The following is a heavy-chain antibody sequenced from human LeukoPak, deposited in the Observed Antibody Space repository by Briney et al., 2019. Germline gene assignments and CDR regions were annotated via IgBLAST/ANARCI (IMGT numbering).Heavy chain of an antibody. Sequence: SPSETLSLTCTVSGGSISGYYWSWFRQPPGKGLEWIGYIYYSGSTNYNPSLKSRVTISVDTSKNQFSLKLSSVTAADTAVYYCARPPAQEQLAPFEHWGQGTLVTVFS. D-gene: IGHD6-13*01. V-gene: IGHV4-59*08. CDR2: IYYSGST. CDR3: ARPPAQEQLAPFEH. J-gene: IGHJ1*01. CDR1: GGSISGYY.